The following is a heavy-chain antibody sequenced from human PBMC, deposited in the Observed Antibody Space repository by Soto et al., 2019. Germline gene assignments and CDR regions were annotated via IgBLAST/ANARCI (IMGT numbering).Heavy chain of an antibody. CDR1: GFTFSSYW. J-gene: IGHJ4*02. D-gene: IGHD2-15*01. Sequence: EVQLVESGGGLVQPGGSLRLSCAASGFTFSSYWMHWVRQAPGKGLVWVSRINSDGSNTSYEDSVKGRFTISRDNTKNTLYLQMNSLRAEDTAVYYCVRTSLVVAAATREDYWGQGNLVTDAS. V-gene: IGHV3-74*01. CDR2: INSDGSNT. CDR3: VRTSLVVAAATREDY.